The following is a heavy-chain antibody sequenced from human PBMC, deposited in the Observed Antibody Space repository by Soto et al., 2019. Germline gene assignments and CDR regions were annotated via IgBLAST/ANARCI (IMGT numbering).Heavy chain of an antibody. CDR3: ARGEVRGPFDI. D-gene: IGHD3-10*01. Sequence: SETLSLTCTVSGDSMNIHDYYWSWIRQPPGKGPEWIGYIHNSGSTSYNPSLKSRLTISSDMSKNNFSLRLNSVTAADTALYFCARGEVRGPFDIWGQGTKVTVSS. CDR2: IHNSGST. CDR1: GDSMNIHDYY. J-gene: IGHJ3*02. V-gene: IGHV4-30-4*01.